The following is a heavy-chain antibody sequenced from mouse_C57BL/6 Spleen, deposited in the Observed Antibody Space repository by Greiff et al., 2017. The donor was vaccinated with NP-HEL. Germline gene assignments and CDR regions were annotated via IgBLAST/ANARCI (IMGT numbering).Heavy chain of an antibody. D-gene: IGHD2-4*01. Sequence: VQLQQPGAELVRPGSSVKLSCKASGYTFTSYWMDWVKQRPGQGLEWIGNIYPSDSETHYNQKFKDKATLTVDKSSSTAYMQLSSLTSEDSAVYYCARSYYDYDGACFAYWGQGTLVTVSA. CDR3: ARSYYDYDGACFAY. J-gene: IGHJ3*01. CDR2: IYPSDSET. CDR1: GYTFTSYW. V-gene: IGHV1-61*01.